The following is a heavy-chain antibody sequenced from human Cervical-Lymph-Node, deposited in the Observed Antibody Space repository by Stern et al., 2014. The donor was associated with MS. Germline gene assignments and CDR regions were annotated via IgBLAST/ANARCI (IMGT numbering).Heavy chain of an antibody. CDR2: INGGPGTT. V-gene: IGHV1-3*01. D-gene: IGHD4-11*01. CDR3: ARQPDYSDFLDF. Sequence: QDQLVQSGAEVKKPGASMTISCKTSGYNFIDHAIHWVCQAPGQRLEWMGWINGGPGTTKYSQKFQGRVSFTRDKAASAAYMDLSSLSPDDTAVYYCARQPDYSDFLDFWGQGTLVTVSS. J-gene: IGHJ4*02. CDR1: GYNFIDHA.